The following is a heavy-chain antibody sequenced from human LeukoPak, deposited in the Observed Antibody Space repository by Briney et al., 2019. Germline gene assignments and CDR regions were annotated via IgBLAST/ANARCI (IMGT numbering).Heavy chain of an antibody. CDR3: ARVDYYGSGSYDAFDI. D-gene: IGHD3-10*01. V-gene: IGHV1-8*01. CDR1: GYAFTSYD. J-gene: IGHJ3*02. Sequence: ASVKVSCKASGYAFTSYDINWVRQATGQGLEWMGWMNPNSGNTGYAQKFQGRVTMTRNTSISTAYMELSSLRSEDTAVYYCARVDYYGSGSYDAFDIWGQGTMVTVSS. CDR2: MNPNSGNT.